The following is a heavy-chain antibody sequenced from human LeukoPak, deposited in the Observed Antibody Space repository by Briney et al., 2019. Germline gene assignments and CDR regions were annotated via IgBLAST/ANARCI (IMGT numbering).Heavy chain of an antibody. J-gene: IGHJ4*02. Sequence: SVKVSCKASGGTFSSYAISWVRQAPGQGLEWMGRIIPILGIANYAQKFQGRVTITADKSTSTAYMELSSLRSEGTAVYYCARAPDAIYGDSPMDFDYWGQGTLVTVSS. V-gene: IGHV1-69*04. CDR2: IIPILGIA. D-gene: IGHD4-17*01. CDR1: GGTFSSYA. CDR3: ARAPDAIYGDSPMDFDY.